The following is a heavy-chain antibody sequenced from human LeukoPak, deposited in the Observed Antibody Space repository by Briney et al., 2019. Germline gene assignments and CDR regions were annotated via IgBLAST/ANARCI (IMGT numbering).Heavy chain of an antibody. CDR1: GYTFTSYD. J-gene: IGHJ5*02. V-gene: IGHV1-8*01. CDR3: ARGTRGHCSSTSCYVFDP. D-gene: IGHD2-2*01. Sequence: GASVKVSCKASGYTFTSYDINWVRQATGQGLEWMGWMNPNSGNTGYAQKFQGRVTMTRNTSISTAYMELSSLRSEDTAVYYCARGTRGHCSSTSCYVFDPWGQGTLVTVSS. CDR2: MNPNSGNT.